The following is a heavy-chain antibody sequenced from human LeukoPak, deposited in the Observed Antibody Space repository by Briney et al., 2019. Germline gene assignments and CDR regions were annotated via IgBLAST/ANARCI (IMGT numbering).Heavy chain of an antibody. J-gene: IGHJ5*02. Sequence: SETLSLTCAVYGGSFSGYYWSWIRQPPGKGLEWIGEINHSGSTNYNPFLKSRVTISVDTSKNQFSLKLSSVTAADTAVYYCARERQLGNYNWFDPWGQGTLVTVSS. CDR2: INHSGST. CDR1: GGSFSGYY. D-gene: IGHD6-13*01. CDR3: ARERQLGNYNWFDP. V-gene: IGHV4-34*01.